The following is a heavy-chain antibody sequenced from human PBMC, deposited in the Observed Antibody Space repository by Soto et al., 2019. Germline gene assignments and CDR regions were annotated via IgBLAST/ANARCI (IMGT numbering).Heavy chain of an antibody. V-gene: IGHV5-51*01. CDR1: GYNFSGYW. J-gene: IGHJ4*02. CDR2: IYPSDSDT. Sequence: PGGSLKISCKGSGYNFSGYWIAWVRQMPGKGLELMGIIYPSDSDTRYRRSFQGQVTISADRSISSAYLQWSRLRASDTAMYYCARGGVSTRTFDYSGQGTPVTVSS. D-gene: IGHD3-3*01. CDR3: ARGGVSTRTFDY.